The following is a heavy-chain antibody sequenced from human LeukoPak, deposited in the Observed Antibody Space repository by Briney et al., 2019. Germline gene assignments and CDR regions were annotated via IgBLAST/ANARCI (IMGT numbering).Heavy chain of an antibody. CDR2: ISRNSGSI. CDR1: GFTFDDYA. CDR3: AKAKGYHYYYGMDV. V-gene: IGHV3-9*01. J-gene: IGHJ6*02. Sequence: QPGESLRLSCAASGFTFDDYAMHWVRQAPGKGLEWVSGISRNSGSIGYADSVKGRFTISRDNAKNSLYLQMNSLRTEDTALYYCAKAKGYHYYYGMDVWGQGTTVTVSS.